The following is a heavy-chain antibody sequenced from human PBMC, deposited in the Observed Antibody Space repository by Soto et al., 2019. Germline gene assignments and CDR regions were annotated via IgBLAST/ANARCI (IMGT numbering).Heavy chain of an antibody. Sequence: GGSLRLSCAASGFTFSSYWMSWVRQAPGKGLGWVANIKQDGSEKYYVDSVKGRFTISRDNAKNSLYLQMNSLRAEDTAVYYCARDRSWDSSGYCFDYWGQGTLVTVSS. CDR3: ARDRSWDSSGYCFDY. CDR2: IKQDGSEK. D-gene: IGHD3-22*01. V-gene: IGHV3-7*05. J-gene: IGHJ4*02. CDR1: GFTFSSYW.